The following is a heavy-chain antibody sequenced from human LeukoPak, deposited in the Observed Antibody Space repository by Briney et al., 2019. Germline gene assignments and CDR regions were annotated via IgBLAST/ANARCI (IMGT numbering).Heavy chain of an antibody. CDR1: GYIFTGYQ. Sequence: ASVKVSCKASGYIFTGYQMHWVRQAPGQGLEWMGWINPNSGGTNYAQKFQGRVTMTRDTSISTAYMELSRLRSDDTAVYYCARDERYDSSGYPSDYWGQGTLVTVSS. CDR2: INPNSGGT. D-gene: IGHD3-22*01. J-gene: IGHJ4*02. V-gene: IGHV1-2*02. CDR3: ARDERYDSSGYPSDY.